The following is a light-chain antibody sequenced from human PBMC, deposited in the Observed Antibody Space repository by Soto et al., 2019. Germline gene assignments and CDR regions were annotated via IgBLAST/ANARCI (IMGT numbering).Light chain of an antibody. CDR1: QSISSY. CDR2: AAS. Sequence: DIQMTQSPSSQSASVGDRVTITCRESQSISSYLNWYQQKPGKAPKLLIYAASSLQSGVPSRFSGSGSGTDFTLTISSLQPEDFATYYCQQSYSTPPTFGQGTKLEIK. J-gene: IGKJ2*01. CDR3: QQSYSTPPT. V-gene: IGKV1-39*01.